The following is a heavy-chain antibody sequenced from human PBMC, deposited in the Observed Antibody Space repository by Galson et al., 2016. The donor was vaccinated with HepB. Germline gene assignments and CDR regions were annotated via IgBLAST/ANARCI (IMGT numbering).Heavy chain of an antibody. D-gene: IGHD3-10*01. CDR3: ARVWGSLWFGEFDY. CDR2: INVANDDT. J-gene: IGHJ4*02. Sequence: SVKVSCKASGYTFTHYPIHWVRQAPGGRLEWMGWINVANDDTKYSQNFQDRVTIIRDTSASTVFMQLNSLTSKDKAVYYWARVWGSLWFGEFDYWGQGTLVIVSS. CDR1: GYTFTHYP. V-gene: IGHV1-3*01.